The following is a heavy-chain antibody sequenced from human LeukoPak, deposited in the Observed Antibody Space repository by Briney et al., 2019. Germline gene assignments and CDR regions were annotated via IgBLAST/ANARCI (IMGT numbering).Heavy chain of an antibody. D-gene: IGHD3-22*01. CDR1: GGTFSSYA. J-gene: IGHJ4*02. CDR2: IIPIFGTA. V-gene: IGHV1-69*05. Sequence: GSSVKVSCKASGGTFSSYAISWVRQAPGQGLEWMGRIIPIFGTANYAQKFQGRVTITTDESTSTAYMELSSLRSEDTAVYYCARTGPYYYDSSGYFKTDYWGQGTPVTVSS. CDR3: ARTGPYYYDSSGYFKTDY.